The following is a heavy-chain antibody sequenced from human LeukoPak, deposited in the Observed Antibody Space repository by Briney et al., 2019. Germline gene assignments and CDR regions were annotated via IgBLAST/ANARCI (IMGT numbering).Heavy chain of an antibody. CDR3: ARDYYGDYAGRFDY. V-gene: IGHV3-48*04. J-gene: IGHJ4*02. CDR2: ISSSSSTI. D-gene: IGHD4-17*01. Sequence: GGSLRLSWAASGFTFSSYSMNWVRQAPGKGLEWVSYISSSSSTIYYADSVKGRFTISRDNAKNSLYLQLNSLRAEDTAVYYCARDYYGDYAGRFDYWGQGTLVTVSS. CDR1: GFTFSSYS.